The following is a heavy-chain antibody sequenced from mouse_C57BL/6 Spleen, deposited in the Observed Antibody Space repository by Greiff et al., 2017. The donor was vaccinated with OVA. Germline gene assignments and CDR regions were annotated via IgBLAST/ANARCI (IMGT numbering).Heavy chain of an antibody. CDR3: ARTPNYYGSSYFDY. CDR1: GFSLSTFGMG. CDR2: IWWADDK. D-gene: IGHD1-1*01. V-gene: IGHV8-8*01. J-gene: IGHJ2*01. Sequence: QVTLKESGPGILQPSQTLSLTCSFSGFSLSTFGMGVGWIRQPSGKGLEWLAHIWWADDKYYNPALKSRLTISKDTSKNQVFLKIANVDTADTATYYCARTPNYYGSSYFDYGGQGTTLTVSS.